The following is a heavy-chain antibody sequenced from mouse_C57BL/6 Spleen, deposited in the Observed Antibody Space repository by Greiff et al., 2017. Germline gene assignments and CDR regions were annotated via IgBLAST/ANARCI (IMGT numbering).Heavy chain of an antibody. CDR3: AGGGLRREFDY. V-gene: IGHV14-2*01. CDR1: GFNIKDYY. CDR2: IDPEDGET. J-gene: IGHJ2*01. D-gene: IGHD2-4*01. Sequence: EVKVEESGAELVKPGASVKLSCTASGFNIKDYYMHWVKQRTEQGLEWIGRIDPEDGETKYAPKFQGKATITADTSSNTAYLQLSSLTSEDTAVYYCAGGGLRREFDYWGQGTTLTVSS.